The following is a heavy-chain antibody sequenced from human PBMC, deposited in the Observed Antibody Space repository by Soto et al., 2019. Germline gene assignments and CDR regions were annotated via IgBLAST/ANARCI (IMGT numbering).Heavy chain of an antibody. Sequence: SQTLSLTCAISGDNVSSNSAAWNWIRQSPSRGLEWLGRTYYRSKWYKDYDLSVKSRITINVDTSKNQISLQLNSVTPEDTAVYYCARGAVADYSRVFDNWGQGTLVTVSS. J-gene: IGHJ4*02. V-gene: IGHV6-1*01. D-gene: IGHD6-19*01. CDR1: GDNVSSNSAA. CDR3: ARGAVADYSRVFDN. CDR2: TYYRSKWYK.